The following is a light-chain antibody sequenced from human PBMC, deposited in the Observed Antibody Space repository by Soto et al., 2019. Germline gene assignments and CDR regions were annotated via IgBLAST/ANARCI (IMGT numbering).Light chain of an antibody. J-gene: IGKJ2*01. CDR2: DAS. CDR3: QQYNSYPRT. CDR1: QTISSW. V-gene: IGKV1-5*01. Sequence: DIQMTQSPSTLSASVGDRVTITCRASQTISSWLAWYQQKPGKAPKLLIYDASSLESGVPSRFSGSGSGTEFTLTISSLQPGDFATYYCQQYNSYPRTFGQGTKLEIK.